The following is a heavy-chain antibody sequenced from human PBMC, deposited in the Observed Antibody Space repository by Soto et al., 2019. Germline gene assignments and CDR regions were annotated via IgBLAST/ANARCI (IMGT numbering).Heavy chain of an antibody. V-gene: IGHV3-15*01. Sequence: VQLVESGGGVVQPGRSLRLSCAASGFTFSSYAMHWVRQAPGKGLEWVGRIKSKTDGGTTDYAAPVKGRFTISRDDSKNMVYLQMNSLKTEDTAVYYCTTDDPINKYWGQGTLVTVSS. CDR1: GFTFSSYA. CDR2: IKSKTDGGTT. CDR3: TTDDPINKY. J-gene: IGHJ4*02.